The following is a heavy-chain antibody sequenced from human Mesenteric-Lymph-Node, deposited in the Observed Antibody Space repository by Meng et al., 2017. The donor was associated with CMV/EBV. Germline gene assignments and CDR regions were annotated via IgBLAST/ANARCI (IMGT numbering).Heavy chain of an antibody. D-gene: IGHD6-13*01. J-gene: IGHJ5*02. CDR2: IYYSGST. CDR3: ARFAAAGWFDP. CDR1: GGSISSYF. V-gene: IGHV4-59*01. Sequence: SETLSLTCTVSGGSISSYFWSWIRQPPGKGLESIGYIYYSGSTKYNPSLKSRVTISVDTSKNQFSLKLSSVTAADTAVYYCARFAAAGWFDPWGQGTLVTVSS.